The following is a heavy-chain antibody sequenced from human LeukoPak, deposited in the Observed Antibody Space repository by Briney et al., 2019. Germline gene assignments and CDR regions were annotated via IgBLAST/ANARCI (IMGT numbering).Heavy chain of an antibody. J-gene: IGHJ4*02. V-gene: IGHV3-9*01. D-gene: IGHD3-10*01. CDR2: ISWNSGSI. Sequence: PGGSLRLSCAASGFTFDDYAMHWVRQAPGKGLEGVSGISWNSGSIGYADSVKGRFTISRDNAKNSLYLQMNSLRAEDTALYYCAKDISGSGKYYFDYWGQGTLVTVSS. CDR1: GFTFDDYA. CDR3: AKDISGSGKYYFDY.